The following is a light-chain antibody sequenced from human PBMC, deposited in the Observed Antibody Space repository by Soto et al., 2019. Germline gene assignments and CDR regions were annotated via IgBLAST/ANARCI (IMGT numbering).Light chain of an antibody. V-gene: IGLV2-8*01. CDR1: SSVVGAYNY. Sequence: QSVLTQPPSASGSPGQSVTISCTGTSSVVGAYNYVSWYQQLPGKAPKLVIYEVSKRPSGVPDRFSGSKSGNTASLTVSGLQAEDEADYYCSSYAGSNNFIFGGGTKLTVL. CDR2: EVS. J-gene: IGLJ2*01. CDR3: SSYAGSNNFI.